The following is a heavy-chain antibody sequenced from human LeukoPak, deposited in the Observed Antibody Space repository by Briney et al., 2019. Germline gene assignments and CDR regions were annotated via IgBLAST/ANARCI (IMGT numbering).Heavy chain of an antibody. V-gene: IGHV4-59*01. CDR3: ARVDDSSGYYPDY. J-gene: IGHJ4*02. CDR1: GGSISSYY. CDR2: IYYSGST. D-gene: IGHD3-22*01. Sequence: SETLSLTCTVSGGSISSYYWSWIRQPPGKGLEWIGYIYYSGSTNYNPSLKSRVTISVDTSKNQFSLKLSSVTAADTAVYYCARVDDSSGYYPDYWGPGTLVTVSS.